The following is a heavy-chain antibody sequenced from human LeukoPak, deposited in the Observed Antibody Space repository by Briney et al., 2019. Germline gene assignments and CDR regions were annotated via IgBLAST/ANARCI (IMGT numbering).Heavy chain of an antibody. CDR1: GFSFSSYG. J-gene: IGHJ4*02. CDR2: ISYDGSNK. D-gene: IGHD3-22*01. CDR3: AKSGVNYDSSGYYEF. V-gene: IGHV3-30*18. Sequence: GRSLRLSCAVSGFSFSSYGMHWVRHAPGKGLEWVAVISYDGSNKYYADSVKGRFTISRDNSKNTLYLQMNSLRAEDTAVYYCAKSGVNYDSSGYYEFWGQGTLVTVSS.